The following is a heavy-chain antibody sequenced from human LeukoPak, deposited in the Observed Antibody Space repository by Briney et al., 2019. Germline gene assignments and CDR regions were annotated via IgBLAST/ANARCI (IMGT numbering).Heavy chain of an antibody. CDR3: ARDRSTSLTPN. CDR1: GYTFTSYA. D-gene: IGHD3-16*02. J-gene: IGHJ4*02. Sequence: ASVKVSCKASGYTFTSYAMHWVRQAPRQGLEWMGIINPSGGSTSYAQKFQGRVTMTRDTSTSTVYMELSSLRSEDTAVYYCARDRSTSLTPNWGQGTLVTVSS. CDR2: INPSGGST. V-gene: IGHV1-46*01.